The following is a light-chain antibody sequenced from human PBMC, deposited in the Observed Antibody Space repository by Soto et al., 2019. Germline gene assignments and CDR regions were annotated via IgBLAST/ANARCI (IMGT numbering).Light chain of an antibody. Sequence: EIVFTQSPATLSLSPGERATLSCRASQSVSSYLAWYQQKPGQAPRILIYDTSNTATGIPARFSGSGSGTDFTLTISSLEPEDFATYYCQQYYNYWTIGQGTKVDNK. CDR3: QQYYNYWT. J-gene: IGKJ1*01. V-gene: IGKV3-11*01. CDR2: DTS. CDR1: QSVSSY.